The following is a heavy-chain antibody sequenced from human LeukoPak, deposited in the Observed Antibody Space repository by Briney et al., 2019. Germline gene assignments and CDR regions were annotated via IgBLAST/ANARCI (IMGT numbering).Heavy chain of an antibody. Sequence: ASVKVSCKASGYTFTSYYMHWVRQAPGQGLEWMGIINPSGGSTSYAQKFQGRVTITADESTSTAYMELSSLRSEDTAVYYCARNGYSGYDYYFDYWGQGTLVTVSS. V-gene: IGHV1-46*01. J-gene: IGHJ4*02. CDR1: GYTFTSYY. CDR3: ARNGYSGYDYYFDY. D-gene: IGHD5-12*01. CDR2: INPSGGST.